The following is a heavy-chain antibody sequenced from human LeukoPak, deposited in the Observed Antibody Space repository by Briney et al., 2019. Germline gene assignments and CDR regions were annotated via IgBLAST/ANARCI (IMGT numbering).Heavy chain of an antibody. V-gene: IGHV4-59*01. D-gene: IGHD3/OR15-3a*01. CDR2: LYDSGST. CDR1: GGSISSYY. J-gene: IGHJ4*02. CDR3: ARQTGSGLFILP. Sequence: PSETLSLTCTVSGGSISSYYWSWIRQPPGKGLEWIGYLYDSGSTNYNPSLKSRVTISVDTSKNQFSLKVSSVTAADTAVYYCARQTGSGLFILPGGQGTLVTVSS.